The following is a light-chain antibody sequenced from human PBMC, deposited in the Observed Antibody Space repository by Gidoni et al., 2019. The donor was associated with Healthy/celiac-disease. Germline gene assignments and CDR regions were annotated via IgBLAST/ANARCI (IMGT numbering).Light chain of an antibody. J-gene: IGKJ2*01. V-gene: IGKV1-5*03. CDR2: KAP. CDR1: QSIRSW. CDR3: QQYNSYSPYT. Sequence: DIQMTQSPSTLSASVGDRVTITCRASQSIRSWLAWYQQKPRKAPKLLIYKAPSLESGVPSRFRGSGSGTEFTLTISSLQPDDFATYYCQQYNSYSPYTFGQGTKLEIK.